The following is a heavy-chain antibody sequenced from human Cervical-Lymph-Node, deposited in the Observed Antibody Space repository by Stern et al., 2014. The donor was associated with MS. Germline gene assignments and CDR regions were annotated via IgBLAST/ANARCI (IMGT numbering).Heavy chain of an antibody. CDR1: GYTFTTYG. J-gene: IGHJ4*02. CDR2: ISADSGNT. D-gene: IGHD2-8*01. CDR3: ARDKMHAFDY. Sequence: VQLEESGTEVKKPGASVLVSCKASGYTFTTYGITWVRQAPGQGLEWMGWISADSGNTKYAQKFQDRVTMTRDTTTGTAYMEVRSLRSEDTAVYYCARDKMHAFDYWGQGTQVTVPS. V-gene: IGHV1-18*01.